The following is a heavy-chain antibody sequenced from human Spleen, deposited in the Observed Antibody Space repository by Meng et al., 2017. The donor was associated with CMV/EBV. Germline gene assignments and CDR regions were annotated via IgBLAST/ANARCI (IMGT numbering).Heavy chain of an antibody. D-gene: IGHD2-2*01. CDR3: ARDSGRFCSTTSCYSLVGFDP. CDR2: INHSGST. J-gene: IGHJ5*02. CDR1: GGSFSGYY. V-gene: IGHV4-34*01. Sequence: SETLSLTCAVYGGSFSGYYWSWIRQPPGKGLEWIGEINHSGSTNYNPSLKSRVTISVDTSKNQFSLKLSSVTAADTAVYYCARDSGRFCSTTSCYSLVGFDPWGQGTLVTVSS.